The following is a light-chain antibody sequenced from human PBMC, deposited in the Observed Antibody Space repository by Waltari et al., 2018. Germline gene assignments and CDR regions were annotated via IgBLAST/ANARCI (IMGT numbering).Light chain of an antibody. CDR2: GAS. Sequence: EIVFTQSPGTLSLSPGERATLSCRASQSVSRALAWYQQKPGQAPRLLIYGASNRATGIPDRFSGSGSGTDFSLTISSLEHEDFAVYYCQHYLRLPATFGQGTKVEIK. CDR1: QSVSRA. J-gene: IGKJ1*01. CDR3: QHYLRLPAT. V-gene: IGKV3-20*01.